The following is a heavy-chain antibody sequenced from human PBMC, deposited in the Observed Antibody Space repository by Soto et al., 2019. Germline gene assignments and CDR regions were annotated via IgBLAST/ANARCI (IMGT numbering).Heavy chain of an antibody. V-gene: IGHV4-4*07. D-gene: IGHD3-3*01. CDR1: GGSISSYY. CDR2: IYTSGST. CDR3: AREGDFWSGYPLGYGMDV. J-gene: IGHJ6*02. Sequence: SDTLSLTCTVSGGSISSYYWSWIRQPAGKGLEWIGRIYTSGSTNYNPSLKSRVTMSVDTSKNQFSLKLSSVTAADTAVYYCAREGDFWSGYPLGYGMDVWGQGTTVTVSS.